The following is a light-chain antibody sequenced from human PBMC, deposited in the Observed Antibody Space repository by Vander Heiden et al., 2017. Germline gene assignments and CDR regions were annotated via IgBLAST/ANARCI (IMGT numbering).Light chain of an antibody. Sequence: EIVLKQSPATLSLSPGERATLSCRASQSISADLAWYQQKPGQAPRLLIYDASNRATGIPARFSGSGSGTDFTLTISNLEPEDFAVYYCQQRNSWPRTFGQGTKVEI. CDR3: QQRNSWPRT. CDR1: QSISAD. V-gene: IGKV3-11*01. J-gene: IGKJ2*01. CDR2: DAS.